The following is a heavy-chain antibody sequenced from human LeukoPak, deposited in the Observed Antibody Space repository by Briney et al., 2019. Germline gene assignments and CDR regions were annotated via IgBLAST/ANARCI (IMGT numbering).Heavy chain of an antibody. D-gene: IGHD6-19*01. Sequence: GGSLRLSCAASGFTFSSYWMSWVRQAPGKGLEWVANIKQDGSENFYVDSVKGRFTISRDNAKNSLYLQMNSRRAEDTAVYYCARYTTAGYSSGWYAPSFDYWGQGTLVTVSS. V-gene: IGHV3-7*01. CDR2: IKQDGSEN. J-gene: IGHJ4*02. CDR1: GFTFSSYW. CDR3: ARYTTAGYSSGWYAPSFDY.